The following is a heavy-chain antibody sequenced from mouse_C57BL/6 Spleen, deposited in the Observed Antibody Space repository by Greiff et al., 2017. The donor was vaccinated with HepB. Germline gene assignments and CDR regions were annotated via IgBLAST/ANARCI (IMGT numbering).Heavy chain of an antibody. V-gene: IGHV1-55*01. CDR3: ARGTTVVATDYFDY. D-gene: IGHD1-1*01. Sequence: VQLQQPGAELVKPGASVKMSCKASGYTFTSYWITWVKQRPGQGLEWIGDIYPGSGSTNYNEKFKSKATLTVDTSSSTAYMQLSSLTSEDSAVSYCARGTTVVATDYFDYWGQGTTLTVSS. CDR2: IYPGSGST. CDR1: GYTFTSYW. J-gene: IGHJ2*01.